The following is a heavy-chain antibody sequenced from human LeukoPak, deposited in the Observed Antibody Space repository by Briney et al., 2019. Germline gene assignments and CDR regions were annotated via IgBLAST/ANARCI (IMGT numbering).Heavy chain of an antibody. CDR1: GFTFSSYS. CDR2: ISGSGGST. V-gene: IGHV3-23*01. J-gene: IGHJ4*02. Sequence: PGRSLRLSCAASGFTFSSYSMSWVRQAPGKGLEWVSAISGSGGSTYYADSVKGRFTISRDNSKNTLYLQMNSLRAEDTAVYYCAKDRGLALYYFDYWGQGTLVTVSS. CDR3: AKDRGLALYYFDY.